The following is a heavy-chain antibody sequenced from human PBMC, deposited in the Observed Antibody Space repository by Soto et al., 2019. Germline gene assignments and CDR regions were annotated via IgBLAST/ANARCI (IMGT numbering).Heavy chain of an antibody. J-gene: IGHJ4*02. D-gene: IGHD6-13*01. Sequence: EVQLVESGGDLVQPGGSLRLSCAASGFTFSRYEMNWVRQAPGKGLEWISYISTSGSTIYYADSVKGRFTISRDNAKNSLYPQMNSLRAEDTAVYYCAGELAAAGSFDYWGQGTLVTVSS. CDR2: ISTSGSTI. V-gene: IGHV3-48*03. CDR1: GFTFSRYE. CDR3: AGELAAAGSFDY.